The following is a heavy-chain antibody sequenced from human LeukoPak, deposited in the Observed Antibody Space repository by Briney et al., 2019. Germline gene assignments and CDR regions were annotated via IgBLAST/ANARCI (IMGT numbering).Heavy chain of an antibody. CDR3: SRAPYYDSWCDY. D-gene: IGHD3-3*01. Sequence: PGGSLRLSCTASGFTFGDSGMSWFRQAPGRGLEWVGFIRSKAYGGAVEYAASVKGRFTISRDDSKSIAYLLMNSLKTEDTAVYYCSRAPYYDSWCDYWGQGTLVTVSS. V-gene: IGHV3-49*03. CDR1: GFTFGDSG. CDR2: IRSKAYGGAV. J-gene: IGHJ4*02.